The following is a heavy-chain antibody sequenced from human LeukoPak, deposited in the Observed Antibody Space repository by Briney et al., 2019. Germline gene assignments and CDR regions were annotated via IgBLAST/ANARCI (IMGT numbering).Heavy chain of an antibody. J-gene: IGHJ4*02. CDR1: GYTFTGYY. V-gene: IGHV1-2*06. CDR2: INPNSGGT. CDR3: ARGSCSSTSCYVWPTSTFDY. Sequence: ASVKVSCKASGYTFTGYYMHWVRQAPGQGLEWMGRINPNSGGTNYAQKFQGRVTMTRDTSISAAYMELSRLRSDDTAVYYCARGSCSSTSCYVWPTSTFDYWGQGTLVTVSS. D-gene: IGHD2-2*01.